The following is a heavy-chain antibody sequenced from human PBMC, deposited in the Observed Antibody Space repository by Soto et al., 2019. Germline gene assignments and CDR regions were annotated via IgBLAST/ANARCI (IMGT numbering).Heavy chain of an antibody. CDR1: GFTFSSFA. CDR3: ARGFSAGKESPPDF. V-gene: IGHV3-23*01. D-gene: IGHD6-13*01. CDR2: ISGSGGRT. Sequence: GGSLRLSCAASGFTFSSFAMSWVRQAPGKGLDWVSAISGSGGRTYSADPVKGRFTISRDNSKTTLYLQMSSLRAEGTAVYSCARGFSAGKESPPDFWGQGSLVTVTS. J-gene: IGHJ4*02.